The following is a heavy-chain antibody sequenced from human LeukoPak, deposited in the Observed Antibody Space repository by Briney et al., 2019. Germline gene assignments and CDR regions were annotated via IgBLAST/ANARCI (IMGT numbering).Heavy chain of an antibody. Sequence: SVKVSCKASGGIFSRFTISWVRQAPGQGFEWMGGITPIFGTANFAQKFRGRVSITADESTSTAFMELSSLRSEDTAVYYCAREWGLESSGYYYAYWGQGTLVTVSS. J-gene: IGHJ4*02. CDR3: AREWGLESSGYYYAY. CDR1: GGIFSRFT. CDR2: ITPIFGTA. D-gene: IGHD3-22*01. V-gene: IGHV1-69*13.